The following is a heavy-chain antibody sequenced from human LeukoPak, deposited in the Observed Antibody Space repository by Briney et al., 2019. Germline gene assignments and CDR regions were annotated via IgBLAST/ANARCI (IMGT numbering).Heavy chain of an antibody. CDR2: IYYSGST. CDR1: GGSISSSSYY. CDR3: ARPLSSGYLRDPFDY. D-gene: IGHD3-22*01. Sequence: PSETLSLTCTVSGGSISSSSYYWGWIRQPPGKGLEWIGSIYYSGSTYYNPSLKSRVTISVDTSKNQFSLKLSSVTAADTAVYYCARPLSSGYLRDPFDYWGQGTLVTVSS. V-gene: IGHV4-39*01. J-gene: IGHJ4*02.